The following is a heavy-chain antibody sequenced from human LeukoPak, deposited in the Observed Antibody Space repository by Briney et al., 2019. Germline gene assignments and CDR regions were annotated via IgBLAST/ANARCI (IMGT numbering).Heavy chain of an antibody. J-gene: IGHJ4*02. Sequence: SVKVSCKASGGTFSSYAISWVRQAPGQGLEWMGGIIPIFGTANYAQRFQGRVTITADESTSTAYMELSSLRSEDTAVYYCARIGPLLWFGELFSDYWGQGTLVTVSS. CDR1: GGTFSSYA. CDR2: IIPIFGTA. D-gene: IGHD3-10*01. V-gene: IGHV1-69*13. CDR3: ARIGPLLWFGELFSDY.